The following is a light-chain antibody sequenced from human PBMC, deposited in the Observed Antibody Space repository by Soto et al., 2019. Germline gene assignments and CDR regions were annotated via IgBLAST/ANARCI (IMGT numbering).Light chain of an antibody. CDR2: AAS. CDR1: ETITTY. CDR3: KQTYSIPAT. J-gene: IGKJ1*01. V-gene: IGKV1-39*01. Sequence: DIQMTQSPSTLSASVGDIVTITCRASETITTYLNWYQQKPGKAPRLLIYAASSLQSGVQTRFGGSGSGTDFTLSIRSLQPEDFATYYCKQTYSIPATFGQGTKVDIK.